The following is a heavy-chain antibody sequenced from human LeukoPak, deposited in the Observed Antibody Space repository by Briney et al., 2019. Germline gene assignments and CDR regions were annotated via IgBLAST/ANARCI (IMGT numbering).Heavy chain of an antibody. Sequence: GGSLRLSCAASEFTFSSYWMSWVRQAPGKGLEWVANIKQDGGEKYYLDSVKGRFTVSRDNAKNSLYLQMSSLRAEDTAAYYCARVGARQILEYWGQGTLVTVSS. CDR2: IKQDGGEK. V-gene: IGHV3-7*01. D-gene: IGHD4-17*01. CDR3: ARVGARQILEY. CDR1: EFTFSSYW. J-gene: IGHJ4*02.